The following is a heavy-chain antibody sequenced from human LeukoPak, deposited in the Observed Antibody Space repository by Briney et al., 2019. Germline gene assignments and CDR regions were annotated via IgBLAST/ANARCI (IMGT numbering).Heavy chain of an antibody. V-gene: IGHV3-21*01. CDR2: ISSSSSYI. CDR3: ARERLQNQLLSGLDY. J-gene: IGHJ4*02. D-gene: IGHD2-2*01. Sequence: GGSLRLSCAASGFTFSSYSMNWVRQAPGKGLEWVSSISSSSSYIYYADSVKGRFTISRDNAKNSLYLQMNSLRAEDTAVYHCARERLQNQLLSGLDYWGQGTLVTVSS. CDR1: GFTFSSYS.